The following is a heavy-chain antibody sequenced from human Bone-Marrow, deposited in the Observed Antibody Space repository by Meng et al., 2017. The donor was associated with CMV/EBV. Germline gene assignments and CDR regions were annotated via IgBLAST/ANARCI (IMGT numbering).Heavy chain of an antibody. D-gene: IGHD2-2*01. J-gene: IGHJ3*02. CDR3: ASGTYCSSTSCTNAFDI. CDR2: IYSGGST. CDR1: GFTVSSNY. V-gene: IGHV3-66*02. Sequence: GESLKISCAASGFTVSSNYRSWVRQAPGKGLEWVSVIYSGGSTYYADSVKGRFTMSRDNSKNTVYLQMNSLRAEDTAVYYCASGTYCSSTSCTNAFDIWGEGTMVTVSS.